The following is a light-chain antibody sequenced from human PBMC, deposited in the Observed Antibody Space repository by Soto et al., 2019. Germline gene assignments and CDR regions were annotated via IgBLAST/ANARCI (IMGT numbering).Light chain of an antibody. Sequence: ETVVTQSPATLSVSPGETASLSCRASQSFTSSLAWYQQKPGQAPRLLIYGASTRATGIPARFSGSGSGTEFTLTISSLQSEDFAVYYCQQYNNWWTFGQGTKVDIK. J-gene: IGKJ1*01. CDR1: QSFTSS. V-gene: IGKV3-15*01. CDR3: QQYNNWWT. CDR2: GAS.